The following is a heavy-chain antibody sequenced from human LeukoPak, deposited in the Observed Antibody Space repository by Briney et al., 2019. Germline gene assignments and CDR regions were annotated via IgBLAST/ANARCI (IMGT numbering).Heavy chain of an antibody. D-gene: IGHD3-3*01. CDR1: GGSISSYY. CDR3: ARGVGVVIGVRQYYYMDV. J-gene: IGHJ6*03. Sequence: SETLSLTCTVSGGSISSYYWSWIRQPAGKGLEWIGRFYTSVSTNYNPSLKSRVTMSVDTPKNQFSLQLNSVTPEDTAVYYCARGVGVVIGVRQYYYMDVWGKGTTVTVSS. CDR2: FYTSVST. V-gene: IGHV4-4*07.